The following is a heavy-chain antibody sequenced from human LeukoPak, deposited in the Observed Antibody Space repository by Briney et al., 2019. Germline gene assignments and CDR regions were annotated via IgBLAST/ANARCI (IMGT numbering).Heavy chain of an antibody. CDR1: GYTFTSYG. J-gene: IGHJ4*02. CDR2: ISAYNGNT. V-gene: IGHV1-18*01. Sequence: ASVKVSCKASGYTFTSYGISWVRQAPGQGLEWMGWISAYNGNTKYAEKFQGRVTMTTDTSTSTAYMGLRSLRSDDTAVYYCARDESSGSYYFDYWGQGTLVTVSS. CDR3: ARDESSGSYYFDY. D-gene: IGHD1-26*01.